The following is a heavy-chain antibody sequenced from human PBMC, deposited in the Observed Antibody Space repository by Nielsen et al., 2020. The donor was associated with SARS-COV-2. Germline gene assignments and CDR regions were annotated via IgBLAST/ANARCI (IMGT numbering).Heavy chain of an antibody. CDR2: IYYSGST. V-gene: IGHV4-59*01. J-gene: IGHJ4*02. D-gene: IGHD3-9*01. CDR3: AREGFDWHYDY. CDR1: GGSISSYS. Sequence: SETLSLTCTVSGGSISSYSWSWIRQPPGKGLEWIGYIYYSGSTNYSPSLKSRVTMSVDTSKNQFSLKLSYVTAADTAVYYCAREGFDWHYDYWGQGALVTVSS.